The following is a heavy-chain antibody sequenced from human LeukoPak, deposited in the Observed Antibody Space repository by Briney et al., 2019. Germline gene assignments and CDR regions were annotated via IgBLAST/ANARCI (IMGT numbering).Heavy chain of an antibody. Sequence: PSETLSLTCAVYGGSFSGYYWSWIRQPPGKGLEWIGEINHSGSTNYNPSLKSRVTISVDTSKNQFSLKLSSVTAADTAVYYCAISYGYSGFDYWGQGTLVTVSS. CDR2: INHSGST. V-gene: IGHV4-34*01. CDR3: AISYGYSGFDY. CDR1: GGSFSGYY. D-gene: IGHD5-18*01. J-gene: IGHJ4*02.